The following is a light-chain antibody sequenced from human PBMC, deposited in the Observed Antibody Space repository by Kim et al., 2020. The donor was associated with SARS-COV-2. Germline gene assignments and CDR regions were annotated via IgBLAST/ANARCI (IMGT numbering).Light chain of an antibody. CDR1: RSDVGGYNY. J-gene: IGLJ2*01. V-gene: IGLV2-8*01. CDR3: SSYAGSNNLV. Sequence: QSVTISCTGTRSDVGGYNYVSWYQQHPGKAPKLMSYEVSKRPSGVPDRFSGSKSGNTASLTVSGLQAEDEADYYCSSYAGSNNLVFGGGTQLTVL. CDR2: EVS.